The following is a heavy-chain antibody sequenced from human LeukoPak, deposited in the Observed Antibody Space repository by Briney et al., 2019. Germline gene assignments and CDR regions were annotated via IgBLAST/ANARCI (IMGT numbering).Heavy chain of an antibody. CDR3: AKDPEMATITGHYFDY. CDR2: ISYDGSNK. Sequence: GGSLRLSCAASGFTFSSYGMHWVRQAPGKGLEWVAVISYDGSNKYYADSVKGRFTISRDISKNTLYLQMNSLRAEDTAVYYCAKDPEMATITGHYFDYWGQGTLVTVSS. CDR1: GFTFSSYG. D-gene: IGHD5-24*01. V-gene: IGHV3-30*18. J-gene: IGHJ4*02.